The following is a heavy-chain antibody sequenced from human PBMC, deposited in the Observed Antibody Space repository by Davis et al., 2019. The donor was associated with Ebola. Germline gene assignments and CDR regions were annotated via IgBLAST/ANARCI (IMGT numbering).Heavy chain of an antibody. CDR2: IIPIFGTA. Sequence: SVKVSCKASGYTFTNYGISWVRQAPGQGLEWMGGIIPIFGTANYAQKFQGRVTITADKSTSTAYMELSSLRSEDTAVYYCARVQEILYWAGAGHNWFDPWGQGTLVTVSS. J-gene: IGHJ5*02. V-gene: IGHV1-69*06. CDR3: ARVQEILYWAGAGHNWFDP. D-gene: IGHD2-8*02. CDR1: GYTFTNYG.